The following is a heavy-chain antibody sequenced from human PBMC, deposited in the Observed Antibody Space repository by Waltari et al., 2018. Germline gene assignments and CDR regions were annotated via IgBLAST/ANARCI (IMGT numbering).Heavy chain of an antibody. D-gene: IGHD1-1*01. Sequence: QVQLVQSGAEVKKVGSSVKVSCKASGSTFSTHALSWVRQAPGHGLEWMGVITPIFGTPSYAQVVQGRVTITADESTSTVYMELTGLRSDDTAIYYCARDRTPYNWKSYSYHSLDVWGQGTTVTVSS. CDR1: GSTFSTHA. CDR3: ARDRTPYNWKSYSYHSLDV. J-gene: IGHJ6*02. V-gene: IGHV1-69*01. CDR2: ITPIFGTP.